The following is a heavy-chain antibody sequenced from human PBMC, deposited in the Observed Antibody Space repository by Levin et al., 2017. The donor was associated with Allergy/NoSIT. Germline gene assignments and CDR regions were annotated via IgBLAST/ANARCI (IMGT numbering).Heavy chain of an antibody. J-gene: IGHJ2*01. CDR1: GFTFSSYA. Sequence: GGSLRLSCAASGFTFSSYAMHWVRQAPGKGLEWVAVISYDGSNKYYADSVKGRFTISRDNSKNTLYLQMNSLRAEDTAVYYCAREHSYGYDVWYFDLWGRGTLVTVSS. CDR2: ISYDGSNK. CDR3: AREHSYGYDVWYFDL. V-gene: IGHV3-30*04. D-gene: IGHD5-18*01.